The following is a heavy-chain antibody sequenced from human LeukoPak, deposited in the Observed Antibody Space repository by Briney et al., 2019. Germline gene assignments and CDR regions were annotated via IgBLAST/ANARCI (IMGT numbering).Heavy chain of an antibody. CDR1: GYTFTTYW. CDR3: ARRRDERGYKDIFDI. V-gene: IGHV5-51*01. Sequence: GESLKISCKGSGYTFTTYWIGWVRQMPGKGLEWMGIIFPGDSETLYSPSFQGQVTISADKSISTAYLQWSSLKASDTAMYYCARRRDERGYKDIFDIWGQGTMVTVSS. D-gene: IGHD5-18*01. CDR2: IFPGDSET. J-gene: IGHJ3*02.